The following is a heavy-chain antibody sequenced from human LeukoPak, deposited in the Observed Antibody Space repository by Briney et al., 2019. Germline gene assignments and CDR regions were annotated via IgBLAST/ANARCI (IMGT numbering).Heavy chain of an antibody. CDR1: GGSFSGYY. D-gene: IGHD3-3*01. J-gene: IGHJ6*03. V-gene: IGHV4-34*01. CDR2: INHSGST. Sequence: PSETLSLTCAVYGGSFSGYYWSWIRQPPGKGLEWIGEINHSGSTNYNPSLKSRVTISVDTSKNQFSLKLSSVTAADTAVYYCASFPFGANYYYYMDVWGKGTTVTVSS. CDR3: ASFPFGANYYYYMDV.